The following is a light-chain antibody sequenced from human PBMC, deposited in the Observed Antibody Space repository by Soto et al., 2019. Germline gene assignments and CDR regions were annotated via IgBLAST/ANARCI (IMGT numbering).Light chain of an antibody. CDR3: AAWYDSLSGPV. V-gene: IGLV1-47*01. CDR1: SSNIGSNY. Sequence: QSVLTQPPSASGTPGQRVTISCSGSSSNIGSNYVYWYQQLPGTAPKLLIYRNNQRPSGVPDRFSGSKSGTSASLAISGLRSEDEAAYYCAAWYDSLSGPVFGGGTKLTVL. CDR2: RNN. J-gene: IGLJ3*02.